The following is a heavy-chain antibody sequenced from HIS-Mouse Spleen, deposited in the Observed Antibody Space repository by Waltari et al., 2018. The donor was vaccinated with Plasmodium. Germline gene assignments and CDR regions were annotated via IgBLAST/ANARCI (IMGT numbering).Heavy chain of an antibody. CDR2: ISAYNGNT. D-gene: IGHD6-19*01. CDR3: ARGSAGDAFDI. J-gene: IGHJ3*02. Sequence: QVQLVQSGTDMKKPGASVKVSCQASGYTFTRYGINGVRQAPGQGLEWMGWISAYNGNTNYAQKLQGRVTMTTDTSTSTAYMQLRSLRSDDTAVYYCARGSAGDAFDIWGQGTMVTVSS. V-gene: IGHV1-18*01. CDR1: GYTFTRYG.